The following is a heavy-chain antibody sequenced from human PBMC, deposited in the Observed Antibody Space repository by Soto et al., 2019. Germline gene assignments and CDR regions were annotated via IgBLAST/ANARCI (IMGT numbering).Heavy chain of an antibody. V-gene: IGHV3-48*01. J-gene: IGHJ4*02. D-gene: IGHD5-18*01. CDR1: GFTFSSYS. CDR3: AKGVDTAMVEPFDY. Sequence: GGSLRLSCAASGFTFSSYSMNWVRQAPGKGLEWVSSISSSSSTIYYADSVQGRFTISRDNAKNSLYLQMNSLRAEDTAVYYCAKGVDTAMVEPFDYWGQGTLVTVSS. CDR2: ISSSSSTI.